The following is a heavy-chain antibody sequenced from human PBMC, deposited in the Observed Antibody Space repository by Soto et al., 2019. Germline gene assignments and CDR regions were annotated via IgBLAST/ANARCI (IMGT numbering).Heavy chain of an antibody. CDR3: ARGPPLWFGDPKGLFDYWGQGTLVTVSSCLRRPCPSPAPFDY. Sequence: ASVKVSCKASGYTFTGYYMHWVRQAPGQGLEWMGWINPNSGGTNYAQKFQGWVTMTRDTSISTAYMELSRLRSDDTAVYYCARGPPLWFGDPKGLFDYWGQGTLVTVSSCLRRPCPSPAPFDYWGQGTLVTVSS. J-gene: IGHJ4*02. D-gene: IGHD3-10*01. CDR1: GYTFTGYY. V-gene: IGHV1-2*04. CDR2: INPNSGGT.